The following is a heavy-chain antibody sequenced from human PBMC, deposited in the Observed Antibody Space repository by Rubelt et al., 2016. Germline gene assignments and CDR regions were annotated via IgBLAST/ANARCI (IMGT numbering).Heavy chain of an antibody. CDR2: INAGNGNT. CDR3: AAGVDYYFDY. D-gene: IGHD2-8*01. J-gene: IGHJ4*02. Sequence: QVQLVQSGAEVKKPGASVKVSCKASGYTFTSYGISWVRQAPGQGLEWMGWINAGNGNTKYSQKFQGRVTITRATSASTAYMELSSLRSEDTAVYYCAAGVDYYFDYWGQGTLVTVSS. V-gene: IGHV1-18*01. CDR1: GYTFTSYG.